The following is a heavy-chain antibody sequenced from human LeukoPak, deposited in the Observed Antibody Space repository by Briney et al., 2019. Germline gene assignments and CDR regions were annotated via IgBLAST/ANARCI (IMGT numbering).Heavy chain of an antibody. CDR1: GFTFSSYG. CDR2: ISYDGSNK. Sequence: PGGSLRLSCAASGFTFSSYGMHWVRQAPGKGLEWVAVISYDGSNKYYADSVKGRLTISRDNSKNTLYLQMNSLRAEDTAVYYCAKDPDGAVAGTYFDYWGQGTLVTVSS. V-gene: IGHV3-30*18. J-gene: IGHJ4*02. CDR3: AKDPDGAVAGTYFDY. D-gene: IGHD6-19*01.